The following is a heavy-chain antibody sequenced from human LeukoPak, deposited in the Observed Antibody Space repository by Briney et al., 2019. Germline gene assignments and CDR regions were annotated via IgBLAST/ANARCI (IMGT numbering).Heavy chain of an antibody. D-gene: IGHD2-2*01. CDR1: GDSISRGTW. V-gene: IGHV4-4*02. J-gene: IGHJ4*02. Sequence: SGTLSLTCAVSGDSISRGTWWTWVRQSPGQGLQWIGDIIHSGNTNYNPSLRSRLTISLDKSRNQFSLKLNSVTAADTAVYYCTGYDIPYTFEFWGQGTLVTVSS. CDR2: IIHSGNT. CDR3: TGYDIPYTFEF.